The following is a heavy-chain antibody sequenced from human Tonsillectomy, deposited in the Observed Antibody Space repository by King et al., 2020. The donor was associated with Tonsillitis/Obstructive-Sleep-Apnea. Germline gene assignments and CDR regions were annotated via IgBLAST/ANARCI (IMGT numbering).Heavy chain of an antibody. Sequence: QVQLQQWGAGLLKPSETLSLTCALYGGSFSGYYWSWIRQPPGKGLEWIGEINHSGSTNYNPSLKSRVTISVDTSKNQFSLKLSSVTAADTAVYYCAREFLTTVMTDDFDIWGQGTMVTVSS. D-gene: IGHD4-11*01. CDR3: AREFLTTVMTDDFDI. J-gene: IGHJ3*02. CDR1: GGSFSGYY. V-gene: IGHV4-34*01. CDR2: INHSGST.